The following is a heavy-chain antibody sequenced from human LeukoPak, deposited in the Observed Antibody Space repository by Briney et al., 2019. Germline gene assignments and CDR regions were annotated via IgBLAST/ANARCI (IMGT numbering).Heavy chain of an antibody. Sequence: PSETLSLTCTVSGGSISSSSYYWGWIRQPPGKGLEWIGSIYYSGSTYYNPSLKSRVTISVDTSKNQFSLKLSSVTAADTAVYYCAREHSGYDYGYWGQGTLVTVSS. D-gene: IGHD5-12*01. V-gene: IGHV4-39*07. CDR1: GGSISSSSYY. J-gene: IGHJ4*02. CDR2: IYYSGST. CDR3: AREHSGYDYGY.